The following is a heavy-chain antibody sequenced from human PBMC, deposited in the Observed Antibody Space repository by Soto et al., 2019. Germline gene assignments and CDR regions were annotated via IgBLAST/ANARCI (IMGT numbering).Heavy chain of an antibody. CDR3: ARDRGWYCSGGSCPKGYYYYGMDV. CDR2: IYYSGST. D-gene: IGHD2-15*01. V-gene: IGHV4-30-4*01. Sequence: QVQLQESGPGLVKPSQTLSLTCTVSGGSISSGDYYWSWIRQPPGKGLEWIGYIYYSGSTYYNPSRKSRVTISVDTSKNQFSLKLSSVTAADTAVYYCARDRGWYCSGGSCPKGYYYYGMDVWGQGTTVTVSS. J-gene: IGHJ6*02. CDR1: GGSISSGDYY.